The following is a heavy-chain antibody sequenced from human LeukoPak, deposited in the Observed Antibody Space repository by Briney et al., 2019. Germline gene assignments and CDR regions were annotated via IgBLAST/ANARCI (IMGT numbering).Heavy chain of an antibody. CDR3: ARRIVSGYYTGVLDY. J-gene: IGHJ4*02. CDR2: IYYNGST. D-gene: IGHD3-3*01. V-gene: IGHV4-39*01. Sequence: SETLSLTCTVSGGSISSSSYYWGWIRQPPGKGLEWIGCIYYNGSTNYNPSLKSRVTISVDTSKNQFSLKLSSVTAADTAVYYCARRIVSGYYTGVLDYWGQGTLVTVSS. CDR1: GGSISSSSYY.